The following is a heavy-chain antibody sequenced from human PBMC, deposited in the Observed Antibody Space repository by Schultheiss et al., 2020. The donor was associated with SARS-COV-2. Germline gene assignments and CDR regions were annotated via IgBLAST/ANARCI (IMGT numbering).Heavy chain of an antibody. V-gene: IGHV4-31*03. Sequence: SQTLSLTCTVSGGSISSGGYYWSWIRQHPGKGLEWIGYIYYSGSTNYNPSLKSRVTMSVDTSKNQFSLKLNSVTAADTAVYYCARGWGSGAFDIWGQGTMVTVSS. CDR2: IYYSGST. D-gene: IGHD7-27*01. CDR3: ARGWGSGAFDI. J-gene: IGHJ3*02. CDR1: GGSISSGGYY.